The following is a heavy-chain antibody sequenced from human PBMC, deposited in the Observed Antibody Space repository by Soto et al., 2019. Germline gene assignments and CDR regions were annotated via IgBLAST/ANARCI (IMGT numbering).Heavy chain of an antibody. CDR2: ISGSGGST. CDR1: GFTFSSYA. CDR3: AKPCSGSPVRF. Sequence: GGSLRLSCAASGFTFSSYAMSWVRQAPGKGLEWVSSISGSGGSTYYADSVKGRFTISRDNSKNTLYLQMNSLRAEDTAVYYFAKPCSGSPVRFWGQGTLVTVSS. D-gene: IGHD1-26*01. J-gene: IGHJ4*02. V-gene: IGHV3-23*01.